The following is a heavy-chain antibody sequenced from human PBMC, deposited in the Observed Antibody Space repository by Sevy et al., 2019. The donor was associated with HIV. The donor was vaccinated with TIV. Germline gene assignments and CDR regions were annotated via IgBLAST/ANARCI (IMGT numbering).Heavy chain of an antibody. CDR3: TRSTTTIY. Sequence: GGSLRLSCRTSGFIFRDYGVSWVRQAPGRGLEWLGFIRNQAYHGTTDYAGSVKGRFTISRDDSKRVAFLHMASLRTEDTGIYFCTRSTTTIYWGRGTLVTVSS. J-gene: IGHJ4*02. CDR2: IRNQAYHGTT. V-gene: IGHV3-49*04. CDR1: GFIFRDYG. D-gene: IGHD1-1*01.